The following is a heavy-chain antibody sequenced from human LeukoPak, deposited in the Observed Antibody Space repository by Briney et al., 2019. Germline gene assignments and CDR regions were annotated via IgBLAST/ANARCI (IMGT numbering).Heavy chain of an antibody. CDR2: ISSSGSTI. Sequence: GGSLRLSCAASGFTFSSYEMNWVRQAPGEGLEWVSYISSSGSTIYYADSVKGRFTISRDNAKNSLYLQMNSLRAEDTAVYYCARGSPLITMVRGVINGGFDYWGQGTLVTVSS. J-gene: IGHJ4*02. V-gene: IGHV3-48*03. CDR1: GFTFSSYE. D-gene: IGHD3-10*01. CDR3: ARGSPLITMVRGVINGGFDY.